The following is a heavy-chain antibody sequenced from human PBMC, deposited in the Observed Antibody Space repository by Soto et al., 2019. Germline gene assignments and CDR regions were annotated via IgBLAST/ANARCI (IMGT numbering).Heavy chain of an antibody. V-gene: IGHV1-46*01. J-gene: IGHJ6*02. CDR2: INPSGGST. CDR3: ARDIYAARVPPV. CDR1: GYTFTSYY. D-gene: IGHD6-25*01. Sequence: GASVKVSCKASGYTFTSYYMHWVRQAPGQGLEWMGIINPSGGSTSYAQKFQGRVTMARDTSTSTVYMELSSLRSEDTAVYYCARDIYAARVPPVWGQGTTVTVSS.